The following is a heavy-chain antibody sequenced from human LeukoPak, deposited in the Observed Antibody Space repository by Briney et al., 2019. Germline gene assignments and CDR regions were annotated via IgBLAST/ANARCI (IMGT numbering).Heavy chain of an antibody. CDR3: ARGGDSVVIPADLDY. V-gene: IGHV3-21*01. J-gene: IGHJ4*02. CDR1: GFTFSSYS. CDR2: ISSSSNYI. Sequence: GGSLRLSCVASGFTFSSYSMNWVRQGPGKGLEWVSSISSSSNYIYYADSVKGRFTISRDNAKNSLYLQMNSLRAEDTAVYFCARGGDSVVIPADLDYWGQGTLVTVSS. D-gene: IGHD2-2*01.